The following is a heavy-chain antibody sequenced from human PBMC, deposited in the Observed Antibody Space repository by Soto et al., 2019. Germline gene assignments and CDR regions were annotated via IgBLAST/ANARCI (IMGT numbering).Heavy chain of an antibody. CDR1: GCTFSSYA. Sequence: ASVKVSCKASGCTFSSYAISWVRQAPGQGLEWMGGIIPIFGTANYAQKFQGRVTITADESTSTAYMELSSLRSEDTAVYYCARLEKAYCGGDCYSYYFDYWGQGTLVTVSS. V-gene: IGHV1-69*13. CDR2: IIPIFGTA. CDR3: ARLEKAYCGGDCYSYYFDY. J-gene: IGHJ4*02. D-gene: IGHD2-21*02.